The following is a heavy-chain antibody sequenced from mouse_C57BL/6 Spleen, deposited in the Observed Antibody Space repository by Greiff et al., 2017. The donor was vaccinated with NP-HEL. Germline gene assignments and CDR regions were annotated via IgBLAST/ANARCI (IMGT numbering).Heavy chain of an antibody. J-gene: IGHJ4*01. CDR2: IYPGSGST. D-gene: IGHD2-13*01. CDR1: GYTFTSYG. V-gene: IGHV1-55*01. Sequence: QVQLQQPGAELVKPGASVKMSCKASGYTFTSYGITWVKQRPGQGLEWIGDIYPGSGSTNYNEKFKSKATLTVDTSSSTAYMQLSSLTSEDSAVYYCAISPAGLDYAMDYWGQGTSVTVSS. CDR3: AISPAGLDYAMDY.